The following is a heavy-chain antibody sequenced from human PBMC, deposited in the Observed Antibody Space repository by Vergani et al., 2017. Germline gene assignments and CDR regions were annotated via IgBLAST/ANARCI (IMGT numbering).Heavy chain of an antibody. J-gene: IGHJ5*02. CDR3: VREGPAIVVAGSTGGWFDP. Sequence: QVQLVQSGAEVKKPGASVKVSCKASGYTFTNYYMHWVRQAPGQGLEWMGIINPSGGSTSYAQRFQGRVTVTTDTSASTVYMDLSSLRSEDTAVYYCVREGPAIVVAGSTGGWFDPWGQGTLVTVSS. CDR2: INPSGGST. V-gene: IGHV1-46*03. D-gene: IGHD6-19*01. CDR1: GYTFTNYY.